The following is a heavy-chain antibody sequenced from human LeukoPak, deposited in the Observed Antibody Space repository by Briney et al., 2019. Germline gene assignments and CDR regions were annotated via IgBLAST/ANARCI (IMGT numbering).Heavy chain of an antibody. Sequence: PSETLSLTCTVSGGSISSYYWSWIRQPPEKGLEWIGYIYYSGSTNYNPSLKSRVIISVDTSKNQFSLKLSSVTAADTAVYYCARAVVWLPFDYWGQGTLVTVSS. CDR2: IYYSGST. J-gene: IGHJ4*02. V-gene: IGHV4-59*01. CDR3: ARAVVWLPFDY. D-gene: IGHD2-15*01. CDR1: GGSISSYY.